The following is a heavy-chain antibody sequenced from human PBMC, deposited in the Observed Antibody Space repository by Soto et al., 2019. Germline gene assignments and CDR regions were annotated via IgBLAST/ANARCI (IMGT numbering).Heavy chain of an antibody. J-gene: IGHJ5*02. CDR1: GGSFSGYY. D-gene: IGHD4-17*01. Sequence: PSETLSLTCAVYGGSFSGYYWSWIRQPPGKGLEWIGEINHSGGTNYNPSLKSRVTISVDTSKNQFSLKLSSVTAADTAVYYCARGIPTLYGDYTANNWFDPWGQGTLVTVSS. V-gene: IGHV4-34*01. CDR2: INHSGGT. CDR3: ARGIPTLYGDYTANNWFDP.